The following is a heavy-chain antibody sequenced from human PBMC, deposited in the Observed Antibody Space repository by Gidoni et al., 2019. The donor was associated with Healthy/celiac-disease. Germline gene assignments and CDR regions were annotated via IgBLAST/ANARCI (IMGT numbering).Heavy chain of an antibody. V-gene: IGHV3-33*01. J-gene: IGHJ6*02. CDR2: IWYDGSNK. CDR1: GFTFSSYG. Sequence: QVQLVESGGGVVQPGRSLRLSCAASGFTFSSYGMHWVRQAPGKGLEWVAVIWYDGSNKYYADSVKGRFTISRDNSKNTLYLQMNSLRAEDTAVYYCARDRSSGYYYGMDVWGQGTTVTVSS. CDR3: ARDRSSGYYYGMDV. D-gene: IGHD6-19*01.